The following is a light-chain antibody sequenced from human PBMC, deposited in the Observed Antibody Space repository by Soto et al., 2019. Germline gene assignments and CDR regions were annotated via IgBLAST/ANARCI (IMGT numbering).Light chain of an antibody. Sequence: DIRMTQSPSTLSVSPGDRATLSCRASQSISRNLAWYQQKPGQAPRLLIYGASSRETGIPARFSGSGSGTEFTLTISSLQSEDFAAYYCQQYNNWPRTFGQGTKVDIK. CDR2: GAS. J-gene: IGKJ1*01. CDR1: QSISRN. CDR3: QQYNNWPRT. V-gene: IGKV3-15*01.